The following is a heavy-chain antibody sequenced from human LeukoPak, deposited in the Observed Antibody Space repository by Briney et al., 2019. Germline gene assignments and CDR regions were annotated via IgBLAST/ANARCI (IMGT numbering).Heavy chain of an antibody. Sequence: ASVKVSCKASGYTFTSYGISWVRQAPGQGLEWMGWISAYNGNTNYAQKLQGRVTMTTDTSTSTAYMELRSLRSDDTAVYYCARDLYCSGGSCYDYYHGMDVWGKGTTVTVSS. J-gene: IGHJ6*04. CDR3: ARDLYCSGGSCYDYYHGMDV. CDR1: GYTFTSYG. CDR2: ISAYNGNT. D-gene: IGHD2-15*01. V-gene: IGHV1-18*04.